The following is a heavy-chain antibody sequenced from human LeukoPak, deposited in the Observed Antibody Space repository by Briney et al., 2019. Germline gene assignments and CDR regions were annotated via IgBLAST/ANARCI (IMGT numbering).Heavy chain of an antibody. V-gene: IGHV1-2*02. Sequence: GASVKVSCTASGYTFTAYYMHWVRQAPGQGLEWMGWINPNSGGTNYTQNSHGRVTMTRDTSISTAYMELRRLRSDDTAVYYCARGWDILTGYYFDYWGQGTLVTVSS. J-gene: IGHJ4*02. CDR3: ARGWDILTGYYFDY. D-gene: IGHD3-9*01. CDR1: GYTFTAYY. CDR2: INPNSGGT.